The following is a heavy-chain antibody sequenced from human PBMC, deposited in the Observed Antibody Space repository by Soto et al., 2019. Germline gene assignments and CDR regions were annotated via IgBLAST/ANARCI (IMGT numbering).Heavy chain of an antibody. D-gene: IGHD3-10*01. CDR3: ARARGSGIQNLYIDY. Sequence: QVQLQESGPGLVKPSQTLSLTCTVSGGSISSGGYYWSWIRQHPGKGLEWIGYIYYSGSTYYNPSLKSRVTISVDTSKNQFSLKLSSVTAADTAVYYCARARGSGIQNLYIDYWGQGTLVTVSS. CDR1: GGSISSGGYY. J-gene: IGHJ4*02. V-gene: IGHV4-31*03. CDR2: IYYSGST.